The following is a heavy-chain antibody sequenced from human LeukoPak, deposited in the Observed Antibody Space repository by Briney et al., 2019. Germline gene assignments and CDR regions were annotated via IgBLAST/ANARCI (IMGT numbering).Heavy chain of an antibody. CDR2: IYWDDDK. Sequence: SGPTLVNPTQTLTLTCTFSGFSLYSSGVGVGWIRQPPRKALEWLAVIYWDDDKRYNPSLRSRLTMSKDASKSQVFLVMSNMDPVDTATYYCAHRRPGHLTGWDNSYFDNWGPGTLVTVSS. CDR1: GFSLYSSGVG. J-gene: IGHJ4*02. V-gene: IGHV2-5*02. D-gene: IGHD1/OR15-1a*01. CDR3: AHRRPGHLTGWDNSYFDN.